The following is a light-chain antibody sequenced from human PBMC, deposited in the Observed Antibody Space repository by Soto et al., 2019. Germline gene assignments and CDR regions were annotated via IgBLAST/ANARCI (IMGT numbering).Light chain of an antibody. V-gene: IGLV2-14*01. CDR3: SSYTSSATLI. Sequence: QSALAQPASVSGSPGQSITISCTGTSSDIGVYHYVSWFQQHPGKAPKLIIYEVSYRPSGISNRFSGSQSGNTASLTISGLQAEDEAHYYCSSYTSSATLIFGGGTKVTVL. CDR1: SSDIGVYHY. J-gene: IGLJ2*01. CDR2: EVS.